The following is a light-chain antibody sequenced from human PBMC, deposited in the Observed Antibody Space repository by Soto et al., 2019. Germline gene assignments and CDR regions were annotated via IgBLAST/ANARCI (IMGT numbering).Light chain of an antibody. CDR1: QSISSY. J-gene: IGKJ5*01. CDR3: QQSYSTPSIT. V-gene: IGKV1-39*01. CDR2: AAS. Sequence: DIQMTQSPSSLSASVGDRVTITCRASQSISSYLNWYPQKPGKAPKLLIYAASSLQSGVPSRFSGSGSGTDFTLTISSLQPEDFATYYCQQSYSTPSITFGQGTQLEIK.